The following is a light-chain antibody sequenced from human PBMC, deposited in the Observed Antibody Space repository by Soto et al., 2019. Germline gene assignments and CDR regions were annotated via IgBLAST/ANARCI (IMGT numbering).Light chain of an antibody. CDR1: SSNIGSNY. J-gene: IGLJ2*01. V-gene: IGLV1-47*01. CDR2: RNN. CDR3: AAWDDSLSVL. Sequence: QPVLTQPPSASGTPGQRVTISCSGSSSNIGSNYVYWYQQFPGTAPKLLIYRNNQRPSGVPDRFSGSKSGTSASLAISGLRSEDEAEYYCAAWDDSLSVLFGGGTQLTVL.